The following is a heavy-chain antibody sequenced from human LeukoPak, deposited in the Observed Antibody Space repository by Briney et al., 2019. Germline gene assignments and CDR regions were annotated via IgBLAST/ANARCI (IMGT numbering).Heavy chain of an antibody. V-gene: IGHV3-23*01. CDR1: EFSFSNFG. D-gene: IGHD1-1*01. CDR3: ARGLESKDTRPHY. CDR2: IRRSDGSK. Sequence: PGGSLRLSCAVSEFSFSNFGLSWVRQAPGKGLEWVSAIRRSDGSKHYAGSVKGRFTISRDNSKNTMYLQMNGLRAEDTAVYYCARGLESKDTRPHYWGQGTLVSVST. J-gene: IGHJ4*02.